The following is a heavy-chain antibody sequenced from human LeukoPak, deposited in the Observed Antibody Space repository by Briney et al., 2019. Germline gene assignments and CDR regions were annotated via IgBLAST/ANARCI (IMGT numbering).Heavy chain of an antibody. D-gene: IGHD6-19*01. CDR3: ARGGAVAGLDY. V-gene: IGHV3-21*01. Sequence: GGSLRLSCAASGFTFSSYSMNWVRQAPGKGLEWVSSISSSSSYIYYADSVTGRFTISRDNAKNSLYLQLTSLRAEDTAVYYCARGGAVAGLDYWGQGTLVTVSS. CDR1: GFTFSSYS. J-gene: IGHJ4*02. CDR2: ISSSSSYI.